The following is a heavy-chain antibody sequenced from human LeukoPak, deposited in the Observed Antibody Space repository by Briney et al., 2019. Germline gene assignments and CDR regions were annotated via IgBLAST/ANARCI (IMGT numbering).Heavy chain of an antibody. CDR2: IFSGGST. CDR3: ARERWGSGGDFDY. CDR1: GFTFSSYA. V-gene: IGHV3-66*01. Sequence: PGGSLRLSCAASGFTFSSYAMSWVRQAPGKRLEWVSVIFSGGSTHYADSVKGRFTISRDNSKNTLFLQMNSLRVEDTAVYYCARERWGSGGDFDYWGQGTLVTVSS. J-gene: IGHJ4*02. D-gene: IGHD7-27*01.